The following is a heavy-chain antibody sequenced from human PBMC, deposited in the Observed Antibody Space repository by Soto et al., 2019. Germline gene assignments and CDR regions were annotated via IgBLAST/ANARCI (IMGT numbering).Heavy chain of an antibody. V-gene: IGHV4-30-4*01. CDR2: IYYSGST. CDR1: GGSISSGDYY. Sequence: PSETLSLTCTVSGGSISSGDYYWSWIRQPPGKGLEWIGYIYYSGSTYYNPSLKSRVTISLDTSKNQFSLKLSSVTAADTAVYYFARSSTRASFYYGMDVWGQGTTVTVSS. J-gene: IGHJ6*02. CDR3: ARSSTRASFYYGMDV. D-gene: IGHD6-6*01.